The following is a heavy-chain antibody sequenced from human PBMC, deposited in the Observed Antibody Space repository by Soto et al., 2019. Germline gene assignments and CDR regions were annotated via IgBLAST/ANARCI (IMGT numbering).Heavy chain of an antibody. Sequence: RGESLKISCKGSGYSFTSYWIGWVRQMPGKGLEWMGIIYPGDSDTRYSPSFQGQVTISADKSISTAYLQWSSLKASDTAMYYCARQGVGVVVVAATPDFDYWGQGTLVTVSS. CDR2: IYPGDSDT. D-gene: IGHD2-15*01. V-gene: IGHV5-51*01. CDR1: GYSFTSYW. CDR3: ARQGVGVVVVAATPDFDY. J-gene: IGHJ4*02.